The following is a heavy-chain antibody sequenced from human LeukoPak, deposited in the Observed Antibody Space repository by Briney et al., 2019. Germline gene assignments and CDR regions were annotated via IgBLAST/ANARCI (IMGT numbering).Heavy chain of an antibody. Sequence: GGSLRLSCAASGFTFSSYDMHWVRQATGKGLEWVSTIGTAGDTYYPGSVKGRFTISRENAKNSLYLQMNSLRAGDTAVHYCARSRGYCSSTSCFGAFDIWGQGTMVTVSS. D-gene: IGHD2-2*01. CDR3: ARSRGYCSSTSCFGAFDI. CDR2: IGTAGDT. J-gene: IGHJ3*02. CDR1: GFTFSSYD. V-gene: IGHV3-13*01.